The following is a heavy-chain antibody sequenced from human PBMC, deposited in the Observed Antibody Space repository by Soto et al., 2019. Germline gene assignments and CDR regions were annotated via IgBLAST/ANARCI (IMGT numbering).Heavy chain of an antibody. CDR3: DRVEMPTVNNYYYYMDV. D-gene: IGHD4-4*01. CDR1: GYIFTSYY. CDR2: INPGDGST. Sequence: QVQLVQSGAEVRKPGASVKVSCKAAGYIFTSYYIHWVRLAPGQGLEWMGVINPGDGSTIYAEKFQGRVTMTRDTSTSTVYMEVSSLRSEDTAVYYCDRVEMPTVNNYYYYMDVWGKGTTVTVSS. J-gene: IGHJ6*03. V-gene: IGHV1-46*03.